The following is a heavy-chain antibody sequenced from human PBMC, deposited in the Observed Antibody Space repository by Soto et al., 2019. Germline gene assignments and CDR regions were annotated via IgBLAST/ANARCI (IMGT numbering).Heavy chain of an antibody. V-gene: IGHV3-23*01. Sequence: GGSLRLSCAASGFTFDIHAMSWVRQAPGKGLQWVSVISGSGGSTYYADSVKGRFTISRDNSKNTLYLQMNSLRADDTAVYYCAKGSPATHYFYYAMDAWGQGTTVTVSS. CDR3: AKGSPATHYFYYAMDA. J-gene: IGHJ6*02. CDR2: ISGSGGST. CDR1: GFTFDIHA.